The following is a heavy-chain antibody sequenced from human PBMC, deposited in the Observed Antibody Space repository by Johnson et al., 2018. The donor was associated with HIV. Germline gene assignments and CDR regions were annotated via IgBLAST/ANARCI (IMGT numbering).Heavy chain of an antibody. V-gene: IGHV3-11*04. CDR2: ISSSGSTI. D-gene: IGHD3-22*01. CDR3: AKDKSGRYYDSSGYSLDDAFDI. Sequence: QVQLVESGGGVVQPGRSLRLSCAASGFTFSDYYMSWIRQAPGKGLEWVSYISSSGSTIYYADSVKGRFTISRDNAKNSLYLQMNSLRAEDTAVYYCAKDKSGRYYDSSGYSLDDAFDIWGQGTMVTVSS. CDR1: GFTFSDYY. J-gene: IGHJ3*02.